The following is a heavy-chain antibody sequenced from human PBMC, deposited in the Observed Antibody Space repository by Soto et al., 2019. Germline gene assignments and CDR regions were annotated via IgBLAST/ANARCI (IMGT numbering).Heavy chain of an antibody. CDR2: INAGNGNT. V-gene: IGHV1-3*05. Sequence: QVQLVQSGAEEKKPGASVKVSCKASGYTFTSYAMHWVRQAPGQRLEWMGWINAGNGNTKYSQKFQGRVTINRDTSASTDYMELSSLRSEDTAVYYCARDDSSGYYGMDVWGQGTTVTVSS. CDR3: ARDDSSGYYGMDV. D-gene: IGHD3-22*01. J-gene: IGHJ6*02. CDR1: GYTFTSYA.